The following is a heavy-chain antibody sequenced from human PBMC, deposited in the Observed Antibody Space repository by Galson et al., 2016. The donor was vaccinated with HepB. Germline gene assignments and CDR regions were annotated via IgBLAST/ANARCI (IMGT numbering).Heavy chain of an antibody. Sequence: CAISGDSVSTNSAAWNWIRQSPSRGLEWLGRTYYRFKWWTYYALSVEGRITINPDTSKNQISLHLNSVTPEDTAVYYCARGEANWDGGGDNWLDPWGQGTLVTVSS. D-gene: IGHD7-27*01. V-gene: IGHV6-1*01. CDR3: ARGEANWDGGGDNWLDP. J-gene: IGHJ5*02. CDR1: GDSVSTNSAA. CDR2: TYYRFKWWT.